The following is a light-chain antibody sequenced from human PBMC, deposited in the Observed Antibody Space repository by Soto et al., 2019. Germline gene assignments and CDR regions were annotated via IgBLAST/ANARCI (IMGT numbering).Light chain of an antibody. J-gene: IGLJ1*01. V-gene: IGLV2-14*01. CDR2: DVS. CDR3: SSYTSSSTNV. CDR1: SSDVGGYNY. Sequence: SVLTQPSSVYGSPGQSITITCPGTSSDVGGYNYVSWYQQHPGKAPKLMIYDVSNRPSGVSNRFSGSKSGNTASLTISGLQAEDEADYYCSSYTSSSTNVFGTGTKVTVL.